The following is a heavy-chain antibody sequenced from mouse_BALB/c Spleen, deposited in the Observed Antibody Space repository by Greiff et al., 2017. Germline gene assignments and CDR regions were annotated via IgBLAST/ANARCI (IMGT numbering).Heavy chain of an antibody. CDR2: INSNGGST. CDR1: GFTFSSYG. J-gene: IGHJ3*01. Sequence: EVKLQESGGGLVQPGGSLKLSCAASGFTFSSYGMSWVRQTPDKRLELVATINSNGGSTYYPDSVKGRFTISRDNAKNTLYLQMSSLKSEDTAMYYCARGFITTAGFAYWGQGTLVTVSA. D-gene: IGHD1-1*01. V-gene: IGHV5-6-3*01. CDR3: ARGFITTAGFAY.